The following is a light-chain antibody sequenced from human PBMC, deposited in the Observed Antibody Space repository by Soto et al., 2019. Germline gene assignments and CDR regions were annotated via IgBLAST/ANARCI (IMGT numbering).Light chain of an antibody. CDR1: SSDVGGYNY. Sequence: QSALTQPASVSGSPGQSITISCTGTSSDVGGYNYVSWYQQHPGKAPKLMIYDVSNRPSGVSNRFSGSKSGNTASLTISGLQAEDEDEYYCSSYTSSSTSLDVFGTGTKLTVL. CDR3: SSYTSSSTSLDV. V-gene: IGLV2-14*01. CDR2: DVS. J-gene: IGLJ1*01.